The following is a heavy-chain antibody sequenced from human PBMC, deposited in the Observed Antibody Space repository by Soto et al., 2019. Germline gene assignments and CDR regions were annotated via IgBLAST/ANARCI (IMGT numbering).Heavy chain of an antibody. J-gene: IGHJ6*02. CDR2: ISYDGSNK. D-gene: IGHD6-13*01. CDR3: EKGEISSSYYGMDV. V-gene: IGHV3-30*18. Sequence: VGSLRLSCAASGFTFSSYGMHWVRQAPGKGLEWVAVISYDGSNKYYADSVKGRFTISRDNSKNTLYLQMNSLRAEDTAVYYCEKGEISSSYYGMDVWGQGTTVTVSS. CDR1: GFTFSSYG.